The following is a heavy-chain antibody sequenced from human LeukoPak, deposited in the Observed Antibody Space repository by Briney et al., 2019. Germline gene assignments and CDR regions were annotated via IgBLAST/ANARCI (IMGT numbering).Heavy chain of an antibody. D-gene: IGHD6-19*01. CDR2: IYPGDSAT. CDR3: ARQGGQWLVQGAFDI. J-gene: IGHJ3*02. Sequence: GESLKISCKGSGYSSTNYGIGWLGQLPGRGLEWMGIIYPGDSATRYSPSFQGQVTISADKSIDTAYLQWSSLKASDTAIYYCARQGGQWLVQGAFDIWGQGTMVTVSS. V-gene: IGHV5-51*01. CDR1: GYSSTNYG.